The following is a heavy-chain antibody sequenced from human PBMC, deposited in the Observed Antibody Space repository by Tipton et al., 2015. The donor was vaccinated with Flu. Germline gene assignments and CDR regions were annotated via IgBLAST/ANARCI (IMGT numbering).Heavy chain of an antibody. CDR1: GGPISSYY. CDR2: IYYSGST. V-gene: IGHV4-59*01. Sequence: TLSLTCTVFGGPISSYYWGWIRQPPGKGLECIGYIYYSGSTNYNPPLESRVTISVDTSKNQFSLKLSSVTAADTAVYYCARVDSSGYYPGHWGQGTLVTGSS. J-gene: IGHJ1*01. D-gene: IGHD3-22*01. CDR3: ARVDSSGYYPGH.